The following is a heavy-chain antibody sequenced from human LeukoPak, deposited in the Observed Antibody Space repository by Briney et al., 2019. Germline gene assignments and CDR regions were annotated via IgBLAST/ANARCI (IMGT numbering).Heavy chain of an antibody. CDR3: ARRYCSGGSCYELDY. D-gene: IGHD2-15*01. J-gene: IGHJ4*02. CDR2: ISAYNGST. Sequence: ASVKVSCKASGYTFTSYGISWVRQAPGQGLEWMGWISAYNGSTNYAQKLQGRVTMTTDTSTSTAYMELRSLRSDDTAVYYCARRYCSGGSCYELDYWGQGTLVTVSS. V-gene: IGHV1-18*01. CDR1: GYTFTSYG.